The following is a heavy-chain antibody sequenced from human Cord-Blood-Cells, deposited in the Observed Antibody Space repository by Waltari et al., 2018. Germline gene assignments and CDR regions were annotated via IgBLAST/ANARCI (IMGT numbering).Heavy chain of an antibody. V-gene: IGHV3-13*01. CDR2: IGTAGDT. Sequence: EVQLVASGGGLVQPGWSLRLSCAASGFTFSLYGMPWVRPATGKGLEWVSAIGTAGDTYYPGSVKGRFTIARENAKNSVYLQMNSLRAGDTAVYYCGRGRYSYGYYYGMDVWGQGTTVTVSS. CDR3: GRGRYSYGYYYGMDV. J-gene: IGHJ6*02. CDR1: GFTFSLYG. D-gene: IGHD5-18*01.